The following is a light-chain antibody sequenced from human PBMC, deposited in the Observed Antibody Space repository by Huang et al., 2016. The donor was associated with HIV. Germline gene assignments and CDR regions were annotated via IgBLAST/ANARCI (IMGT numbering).Light chain of an antibody. CDR2: GTS. CDR3: QQYNSSPRT. CDR1: QSVSSSY. V-gene: IGKV3-20*01. J-gene: IGKJ2*02. Sequence: IVLTQSPGTLSLSPGERATLSCRASQSVSSSYLAWYQQKPGPAPRLLIYGTSSRATCIPDRFSGSGSGTDFTLTIRRLEPEDCAVYYCQQYNSSPRTFGQGTKLEI.